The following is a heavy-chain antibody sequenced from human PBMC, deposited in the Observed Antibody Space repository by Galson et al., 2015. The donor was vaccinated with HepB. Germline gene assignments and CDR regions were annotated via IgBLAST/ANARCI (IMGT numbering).Heavy chain of an antibody. D-gene: IGHD1-26*01. J-gene: IGHJ4*02. CDR1: GFTFSSYA. CDR3: ANSGTFSVY. Sequence: SLRLSCAASGFTFSSYAMHWVRQAPGKGLEWVAVISYDGSNKYYADSVKGRFTISRDNSKNTLYLQMNSLRAEDTAVYYCANSGTFSVYWGQGTLVTVSS. V-gene: IGHV3-30-3*01. CDR2: ISYDGSNK.